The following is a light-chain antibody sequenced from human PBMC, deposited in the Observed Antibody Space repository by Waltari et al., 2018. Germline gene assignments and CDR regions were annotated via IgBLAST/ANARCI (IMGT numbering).Light chain of an antibody. CDR2: GAS. J-gene: IGKJ1*01. Sequence: EIVLTQSPGPLSLSPGERATLSCRASQSVSRTLAWYQQKPGQAPRLLIYGASTRATGIPERFSGGGSGTDFSLTINRLEPEDFAVYYCQHYVRLPATFGQGTKVEIK. CDR3: QHYVRLPAT. V-gene: IGKV3-20*01. CDR1: QSVSRT.